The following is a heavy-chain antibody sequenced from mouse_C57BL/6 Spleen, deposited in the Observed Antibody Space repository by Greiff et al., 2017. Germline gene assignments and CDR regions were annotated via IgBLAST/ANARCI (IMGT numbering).Heavy chain of an antibody. V-gene: IGHV1-59*01. D-gene: IGHD1-1*01. J-gene: IGHJ1*03. CDR3: ARYYGSRDPRGYFDV. CDR1: GYTFTSYW. CDR2: IDPSDSYT. Sequence: VQLQQPGAELVRHGTSVKLSCKASGYTFTSYWMHWVKQRPGQGLEWIGVIDPSDSYTNYNQKFQGKATLTVDTSSSTAYMQLSSLTSEDPAVYYCARYYGSRDPRGYFDVWGTGTTVTVSS.